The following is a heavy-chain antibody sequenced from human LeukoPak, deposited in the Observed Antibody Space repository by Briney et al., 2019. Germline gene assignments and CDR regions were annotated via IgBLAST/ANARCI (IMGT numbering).Heavy chain of an antibody. D-gene: IGHD4-17*01. CDR3: ARPSNYGDYVEASDY. V-gene: IGHV3-11*01. CDR1: GFTFSDYY. CDR2: ISSSGSTI. Sequence: PGGSLRLSCAASGFTFSDYYMSWIRQAPGKGLEWVSYISSSGSTIYYADSVKGRFTISRDNAKNSLYLQMNSLRAGDTAVYYCARPSNYGDYVEASDYWGQGTLVTVSS. J-gene: IGHJ4*02.